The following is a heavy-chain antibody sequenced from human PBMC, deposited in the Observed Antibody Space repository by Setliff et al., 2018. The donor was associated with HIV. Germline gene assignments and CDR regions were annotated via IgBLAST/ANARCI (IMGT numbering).Heavy chain of an antibody. CDR2: IIPIFGTA. V-gene: IGHV1-69*06. J-gene: IGHJ4*02. Sequence: GASVKVSCKTSGGTFSSYGIAWVRQAPGQGLEWMGGIIPIFGTANYAQKFQGRVTITADKSTGTAYMELSSLRSEDTAVYYCATPDYNFLRGVNVWYFDYWGQGTLVTVSS. D-gene: IGHD3-3*01. CDR1: GGTFSSYG. CDR3: ATPDYNFLRGVNVWYFDY.